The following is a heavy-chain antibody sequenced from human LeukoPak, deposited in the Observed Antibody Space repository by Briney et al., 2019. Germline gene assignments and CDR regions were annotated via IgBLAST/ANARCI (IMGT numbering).Heavy chain of an antibody. D-gene: IGHD6-19*01. J-gene: IGHJ4*02. CDR3: ARKIAGAGKAGVDL. Sequence: SETLSLTCTVSGGSISSYYWSWIRQPAGKGLEWIGRIYSSGSTNYNPSLKSRVTMSVDTSKNQFSLRLSSVTAADTAVYYCARKIAGAGKAGVDLWGQGTPVPVSS. V-gene: IGHV4-4*07. CDR1: GGSISSYY. CDR2: IYSSGST.